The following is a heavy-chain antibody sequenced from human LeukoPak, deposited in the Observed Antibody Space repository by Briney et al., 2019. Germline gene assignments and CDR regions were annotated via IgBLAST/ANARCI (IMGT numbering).Heavy chain of an antibody. Sequence: GGSLRLSCAASGFTFSTYGMHWVRQAPGKGLEWVTFIQYDGSNKYYADSVKGRFTISRDNSKNTLYLQMNSLRAEDTAVYYCAKVFRKLYYYGSGSSGGVDYWGQGTLVTVSS. CDR1: GFTFSTYG. V-gene: IGHV3-30*02. J-gene: IGHJ4*02. CDR3: AKVFRKLYYYGSGSSGGVDY. CDR2: IQYDGSNK. D-gene: IGHD3-10*01.